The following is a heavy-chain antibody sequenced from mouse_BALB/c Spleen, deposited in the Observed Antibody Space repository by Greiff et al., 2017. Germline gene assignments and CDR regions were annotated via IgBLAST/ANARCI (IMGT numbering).Heavy chain of an antibody. CDR2: ISYSGST. Sequence: EVKLVESGPSLVKPSQTLSLTCSVTGDSITSCYWNWIRKFPGNKLEYMGYISYSGSTYYNPSLKSRISITRDTSKNQYYLQLNSVTTEDTATYYCARYREGGAMDYWGQGTSVTVSS. J-gene: IGHJ4*01. V-gene: IGHV3-8*02. CDR1: GDSITSCY. CDR3: ARYREGGAMDY.